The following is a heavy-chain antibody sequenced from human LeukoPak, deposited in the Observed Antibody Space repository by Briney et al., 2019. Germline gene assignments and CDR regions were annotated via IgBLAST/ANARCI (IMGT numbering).Heavy chain of an antibody. D-gene: IGHD3-10*01. CDR1: GGSISSHY. Sequence: PSETLSLTCTVSGGSISSHYWSWIRQPPGKGLVWIGYIYYSGSTNYNPSLKSRVTISVVTSKNQFALQLSSVTAADTAVYYCARVKTMVRGVSRYYYYYYMDVWGKGTTVTVSS. V-gene: IGHV4-59*11. J-gene: IGHJ6*03. CDR2: IYYSGST. CDR3: ARVKTMVRGVSRYYYYYYMDV.